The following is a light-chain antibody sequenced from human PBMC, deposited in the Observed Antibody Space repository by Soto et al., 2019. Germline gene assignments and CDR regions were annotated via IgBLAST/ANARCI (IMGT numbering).Light chain of an antibody. CDR1: QSVSYN. J-gene: IGKJ4*02. CDR3: KQYKNCTPLT. V-gene: IGKV3-15*01. Sequence: EIVMTQSPATLSVSPGETATLSCRASQSVSYNLAWYQQKPGQGPKLLIYGAFTRATGIPARFSGSGSGTEFTLTICSLQSEDFAVYYCKQYKNCTPLTFGGGTKVEIK. CDR2: GAF.